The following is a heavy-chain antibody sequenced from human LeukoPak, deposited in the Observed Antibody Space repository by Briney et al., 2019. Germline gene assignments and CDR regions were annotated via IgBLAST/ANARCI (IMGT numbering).Heavy chain of an antibody. D-gene: IGHD5/OR15-5a*01. Sequence: SETLSLTCTVSGGSISSYYWSWIRQPPGKGLEWIGSVYQSGSAYYNPSLKSRVTMSGDTSKNQFSLKLSSVTAADTAVYFCATGGGLAVSHIWGQGTLVTVSS. J-gene: IGHJ4*02. V-gene: IGHV4-59*04. CDR1: GGSISSYY. CDR2: VYQSGSA. CDR3: ATGGGLAVSHI.